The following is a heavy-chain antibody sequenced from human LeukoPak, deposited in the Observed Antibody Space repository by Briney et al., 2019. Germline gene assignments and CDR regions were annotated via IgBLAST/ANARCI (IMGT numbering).Heavy chain of an antibody. J-gene: IGHJ4*02. Sequence: GRSLRLSCTASRFTFGDYAMSWFRQAPGKGLVWVGFIRSKAYGGTTEYAASVKGRFTISRDDSKSIAYLQMNSLKTEDTAVYYCTRTYYYDSSGYINFDYWGQGTLVTVSS. V-gene: IGHV3-49*03. CDR1: RFTFGDYA. CDR3: TRTYYYDSSGYINFDY. D-gene: IGHD3-22*01. CDR2: IRSKAYGGTT.